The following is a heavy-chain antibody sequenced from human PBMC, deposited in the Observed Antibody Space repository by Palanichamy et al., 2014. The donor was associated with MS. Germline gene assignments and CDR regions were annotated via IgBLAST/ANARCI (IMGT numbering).Heavy chain of an antibody. CDR1: GYTLTNYF. D-gene: IGHD2-15*01. CDR2: IYPGGGST. V-gene: IGHV1-46*01. Sequence: QVQMVQSGAEVKKPGASVKLSCKASGYTLTNYFTHWVRQAPGQGLEWMGAIYPGGGSTSPNGGGTHYAQKFQGRVTVTRDTSASTVYMELSSLRSEDTAIYYCAREGTEYCSGGSCYSLDNWGQGALVTVSS. CDR3: AREGTEYCSGGSCYSLDN. J-gene: IGHJ4*02.